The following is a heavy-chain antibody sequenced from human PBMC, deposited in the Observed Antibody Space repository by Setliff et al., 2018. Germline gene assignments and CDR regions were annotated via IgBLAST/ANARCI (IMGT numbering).Heavy chain of an antibody. CDR2: INPNSGDT. Sequence: GASVKVSCKASGNRFTDYNLHWVRQAPGQGLEWMGWINPNSGDTHSAQKFQGRVTMTRDTSTSTVYMELSSLRSEDTAVYYCARAPLESGYNYGQGHYFDYWGQGTLVTVSS. J-gene: IGHJ4*02. CDR1: GNRFTDYN. D-gene: IGHD5-18*01. CDR3: ARAPLESGYNYGQGHYFDY. V-gene: IGHV1-2*02.